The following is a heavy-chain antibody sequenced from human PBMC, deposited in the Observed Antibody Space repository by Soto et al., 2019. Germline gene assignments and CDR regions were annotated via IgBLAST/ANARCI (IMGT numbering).Heavy chain of an antibody. Sequence: SETLSLTCTVSGGSISSYYWSWIRQPPGKGLEWIGYIYYSGSTNYNPSLKSGVPISVDTSKNQFSLKLSSVTAADTAVYYCARGADITIFGVVVIDYYYMDVWGKGTTVTVSS. V-gene: IGHV4-59*01. CDR3: ARGADITIFGVVVIDYYYMDV. CDR2: IYYSGST. D-gene: IGHD3-3*01. J-gene: IGHJ6*03. CDR1: GGSISSYY.